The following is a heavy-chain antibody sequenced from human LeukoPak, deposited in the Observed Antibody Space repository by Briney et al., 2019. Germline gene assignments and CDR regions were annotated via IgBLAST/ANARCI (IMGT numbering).Heavy chain of an antibody. CDR3: ARMGATKVPAAHSRDYYYHYYMDV. V-gene: IGHV1-8*03. CDR1: GYTFTSYD. J-gene: IGHJ6*03. D-gene: IGHD2-2*01. CDR2: MNPNSGNT. Sequence: ASVKVSCKASGYTFTSYDINWVRQAPGQGLEWMGWMNPNSGNTGYAQKFQGRVIITRDTSISTAYMELSSLRSEDTAVYYCARMGATKVPAAHSRDYYYHYYMDVWDKGTTVTASS.